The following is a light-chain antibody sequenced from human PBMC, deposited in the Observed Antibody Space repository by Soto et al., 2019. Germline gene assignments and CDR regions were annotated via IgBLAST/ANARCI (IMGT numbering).Light chain of an antibody. CDR3: LQYSNWPHQT. CDR1: QSVSSN. Sequence: EIVMTQSPATLSVSPGERATLSCRASQSVSSNLAWYQQKPGQAPRLLIYAASTRATGISARFSGSGSGTEFTLTISSLQSEDFAVYYCLQYSNWPHQTFGQGTQLEIE. J-gene: IGKJ2*01. V-gene: IGKV3-15*01. CDR2: AAS.